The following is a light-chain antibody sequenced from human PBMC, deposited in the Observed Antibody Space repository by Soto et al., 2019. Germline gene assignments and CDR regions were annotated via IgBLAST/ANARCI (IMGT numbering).Light chain of an antibody. V-gene: IGKV1-5*03. CDR3: QQYNSYSPST. J-gene: IGKJ1*01. Sequence: DIQMSQSTSTLSASVGDRVTITCRASQSISSWLAWYQQKPGKAPKLLIYKASSLESGVPSRFSGSGSGTEFTLTISSLQPDDFATYYCQQYNSYSPSTFGQGTKVDIK. CDR1: QSISSW. CDR2: KAS.